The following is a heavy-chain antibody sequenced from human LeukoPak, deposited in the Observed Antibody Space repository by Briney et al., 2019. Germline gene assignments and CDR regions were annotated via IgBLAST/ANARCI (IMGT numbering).Heavy chain of an antibody. CDR3: ARDSSNSWYYFDL. Sequence: GGSPRLSCAASGFTFSSYGMHWVRQAPGKGLEWVAVISYDGSNKYYADSVKGRFTISRDNSKNTLYLQMNSLGAEDTAVYYCARDSSNSWYYFDLWGQGTLVTVSS. CDR2: ISYDGSNK. CDR1: GFTFSSYG. J-gene: IGHJ4*02. V-gene: IGHV3-30*03. D-gene: IGHD6-13*01.